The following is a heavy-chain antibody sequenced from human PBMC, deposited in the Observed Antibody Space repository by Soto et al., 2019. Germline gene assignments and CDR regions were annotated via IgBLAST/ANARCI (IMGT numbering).Heavy chain of an antibody. J-gene: IGHJ4*02. V-gene: IGHV3-21*01. D-gene: IGHD6-19*01. CDR1: GFTFSTYS. CDR2: ISSSSSYI. CDR3: ASSIAGAGY. Sequence: GGSLRLSCAASGFTFSTYSMNWVRQAPGKGLEWVSSISSSSSYIYYADSVKGRFTISRDNAKNSLYLQMKRLRAEDTAVYYCASSIAGAGYWGQGSLVTIAS.